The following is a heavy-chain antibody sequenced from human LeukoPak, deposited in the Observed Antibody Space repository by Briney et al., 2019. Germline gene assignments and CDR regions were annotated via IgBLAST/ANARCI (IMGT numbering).Heavy chain of an antibody. V-gene: IGHV3-23*01. CDR2: ISGSGGST. Sequence: ETLSLTCAVYGVSISSDNWWTWVRQAPGKGLEWVSAISGSGGSTYYADSVKGRFTISRDNSKSTLYLQMNSLKAEDTAVYYCASNWAYDYVVQSYWGQGTLVTVSS. J-gene: IGHJ4*02. CDR1: GVSISSDN. D-gene: IGHD3-16*01. CDR3: ASNWAYDYVVQSY.